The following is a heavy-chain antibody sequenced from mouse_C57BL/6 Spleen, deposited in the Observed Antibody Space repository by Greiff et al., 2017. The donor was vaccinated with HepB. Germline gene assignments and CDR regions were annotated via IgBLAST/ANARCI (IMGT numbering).Heavy chain of an antibody. V-gene: IGHV1-81*01. CDR2: IYPRSGNT. Sequence: LQESGAELARPGASVKLSCKASGYTFTSYGISWVKQRTGQGLEWIGEIYPRSGNTYYNEKFKGKATLTADKSSSTAYMELRSLTSEDSAVYFCASYGSSLYAMDYWGQGTSVTVSS. CDR1: GYTFTSYG. J-gene: IGHJ4*01. D-gene: IGHD1-1*01. CDR3: ASYGSSLYAMDY.